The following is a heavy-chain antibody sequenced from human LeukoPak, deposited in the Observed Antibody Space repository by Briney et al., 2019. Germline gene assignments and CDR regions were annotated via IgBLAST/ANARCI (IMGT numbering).Heavy chain of an antibody. Sequence: SETLSLTCTVSGGSISSYYWSWIRQPAGKGLEWIGHIYTSGSTNYNPSLKSRVTMSVDTSKNQFSLKLSSVTAADTAVYYCARWADKLGVDRGYCYYYMDVWGKGTTVTVSS. D-gene: IGHD7-27*01. J-gene: IGHJ6*03. CDR1: GGSISSYY. CDR2: IYTSGST. V-gene: IGHV4-4*07. CDR3: ARWADKLGVDRGYCYYYMDV.